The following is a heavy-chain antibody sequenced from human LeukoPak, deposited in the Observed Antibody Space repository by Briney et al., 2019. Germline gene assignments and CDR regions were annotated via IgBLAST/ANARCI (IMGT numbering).Heavy chain of an antibody. Sequence: GSVKVSCKASGYTFTSYYMHWVRQAPGQGLEWMGIIKPSGGITSYAQKLQGRVTMTRDTSTRTVYMELSSLRSEETAVYYCARVYDSSCYYYWGQGTLVTVSA. CDR2: IKPSGGIT. D-gene: IGHD3-22*01. CDR1: GYTFTSYY. CDR3: ARVYDSSCYYY. J-gene: IGHJ4*02. V-gene: IGHV1-46*04.